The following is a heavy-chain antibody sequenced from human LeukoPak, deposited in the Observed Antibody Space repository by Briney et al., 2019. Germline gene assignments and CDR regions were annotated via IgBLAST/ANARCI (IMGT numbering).Heavy chain of an antibody. Sequence: GRSLRLSCTASGFTFSRFVMHWVRQTPVKGLEWLAAATHDGRKQDYADSVRGRFTISRDNSRNSVYLQLNSVAVEDTAVYFCAKDVLWSGADTFDVWGQGTTVIVSS. J-gene: IGHJ3*01. D-gene: IGHD3-10*01. CDR3: AKDVLWSGADTFDV. CDR2: ATHDGRKQ. CDR1: GFTFSRFV. V-gene: IGHV3-30*18.